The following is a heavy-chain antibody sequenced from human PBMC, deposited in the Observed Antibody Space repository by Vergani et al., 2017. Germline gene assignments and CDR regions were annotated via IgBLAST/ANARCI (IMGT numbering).Heavy chain of an antibody. CDR2: ISVYNGNT. J-gene: IGHJ6*02. D-gene: IGHD4-17*01. CDR3: ARDRRDYGDYLFYRMDV. CDR1: GYTFTSYG. V-gene: IGHV1-18*01. Sequence: QVQLVQSGAEVKKPGASVKVSCKASGYTFTSYGITWVRQAPGQGLEWMGWISVYNGNTNYAQKLQGIVIMTTDTSTSTAYMELRSLRSDDTAVYYCARDRRDYGDYLFYRMDVWGQGTTVTVSS.